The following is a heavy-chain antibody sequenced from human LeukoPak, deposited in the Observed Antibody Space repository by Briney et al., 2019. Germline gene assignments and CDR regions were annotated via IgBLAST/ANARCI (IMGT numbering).Heavy chain of an antibody. CDR3: ARVNRYCSSTSCQDQGFDY. D-gene: IGHD2-2*01. J-gene: IGHJ4*02. Sequence: VASVTVSCKASGYTFTSYYMHWVRQAPGQGLEWMGLINPSDGSTSYAQKFQGRVTMTRDTSTSTVYMELSSLRSEDTAVYYCARVNRYCSSTSCQDQGFDYWGQGTLVTVSS. CDR1: GYTFTSYY. V-gene: IGHV1-46*01. CDR2: INPSDGST.